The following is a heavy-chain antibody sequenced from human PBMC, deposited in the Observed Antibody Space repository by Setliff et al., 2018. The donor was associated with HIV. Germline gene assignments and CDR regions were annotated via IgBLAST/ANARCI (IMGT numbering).Heavy chain of an antibody. J-gene: IGHJ3*02. Sequence: SETLSLTCTASGGSISSHYWIWIRQPPGKGLEWIGYIHYSGATNYNPSLKSRVTISPDTSRTQFSLRLSSVTAADTAVYYCARHSPNVGVRGDAFDIWGQGTVVTVS. CDR3: ARHSPNVGVRGDAFDI. CDR2: IHYSGAT. V-gene: IGHV4-59*08. CDR1: GGSISSHY. D-gene: IGHD2-8*01.